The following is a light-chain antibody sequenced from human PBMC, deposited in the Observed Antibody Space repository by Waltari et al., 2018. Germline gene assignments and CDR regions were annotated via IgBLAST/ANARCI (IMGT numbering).Light chain of an antibody. CDR2: KAS. J-gene: IGKJ3*01. CDR1: HSISSW. CDR3: QQYNSYLFT. Sequence: DIQMTQSPSTLSASVGDRVTITCRASHSISSWLDWYQQKPGKAPKLLIYKASSLESGVPSRFSCSGSGTEFTLTISSLQPDDFATYYCQQYNSYLFTFGPGTKVDIK. V-gene: IGKV1-5*03.